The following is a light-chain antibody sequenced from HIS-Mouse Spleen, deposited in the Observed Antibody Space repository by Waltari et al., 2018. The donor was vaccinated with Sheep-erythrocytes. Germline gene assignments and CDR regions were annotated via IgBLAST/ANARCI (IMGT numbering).Light chain of an antibody. V-gene: IGLV2-11*01. Sequence: QSALTQPRSVSGSPGQSVTISCTGTSSDVGGVNYVYWYQQHPGKAPKLMIYDVSKRPSGVPDRFSGSKSGNTASLTISGLQAEDEADYYCCSYAGSYNYVFGTGTKVTVL. J-gene: IGLJ1*01. CDR1: SSDVGGVNY. CDR3: CSYAGSYNYV. CDR2: DVS.